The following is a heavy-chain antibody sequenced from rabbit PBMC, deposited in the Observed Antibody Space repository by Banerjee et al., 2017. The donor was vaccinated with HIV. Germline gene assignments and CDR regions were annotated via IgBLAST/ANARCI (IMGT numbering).Heavy chain of an antibody. CDR1: GFSFSSRYY. Sequence: QSLEESGGDLVKPGASLTLTCTASGFSFSSRYYMCWVRQAPGKGLEWNACIEIGSNGGTYYANWAKGRFTISKTSSTTVTLQMTSLTAADTATYFCARGSYSSGWGYYFSLWGPGTLVTVS. J-gene: IGHJ4*01. CDR3: ARGSYSSGWGYYFSL. V-gene: IGHV1S40*01. CDR2: IEIGSNGGT. D-gene: IGHD4-1*01.